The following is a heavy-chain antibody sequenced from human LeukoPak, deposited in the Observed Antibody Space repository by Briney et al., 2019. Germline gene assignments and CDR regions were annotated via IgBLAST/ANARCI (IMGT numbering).Heavy chain of an antibody. CDR1: GYTFTSYG. CDR3: ARDRSGRAAAAYPPGEFDY. CDR2: ISAYNGNT. V-gene: IGHV1-18*01. J-gene: IGHJ4*02. Sequence: ASVKVSCKASGYTFTSYGISWVRQAPGQGLEWMGWISAYNGNTNYAQKLQGRVTMTTDTSTSTAYMELRSLRSDDTAVYYCARDRSGRAAAAYPPGEFDYWGQGTLVTVSS. D-gene: IGHD6-13*01.